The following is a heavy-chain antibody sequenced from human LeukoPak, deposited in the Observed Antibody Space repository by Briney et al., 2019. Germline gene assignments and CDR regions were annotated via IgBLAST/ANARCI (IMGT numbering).Heavy chain of an antibody. V-gene: IGHV1-69*05. CDR3: ARGPHGYSSSWYYFDY. J-gene: IGHJ4*02. Sequence: SVKVSCKASGYTFTSYGISWVRQAPGQGLEWMGGIIPIFGTANYAQKFQGRVTITTDESTSTAYMELSSLRSEDTAVYYCARGPHGYSSSWYYFDYWGQGTLVTVSS. D-gene: IGHD6-13*01. CDR2: IIPIFGTA. CDR1: GYTFTSYG.